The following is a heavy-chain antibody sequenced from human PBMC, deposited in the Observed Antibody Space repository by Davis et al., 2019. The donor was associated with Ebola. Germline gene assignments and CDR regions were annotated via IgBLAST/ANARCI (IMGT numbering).Heavy chain of an antibody. D-gene: IGHD3-9*01. CDR1: GGSFSGYY. CDR3: ARAHYDILTGLTNYYYGMDV. CDR2: INHSGST. V-gene: IGHV4-34*01. J-gene: IGHJ6*02. Sequence: MPSETLSLTCAVYGGSFSGYYWSWIRQPPGKGLEWIGEINHSGSTNYNPSLKSRVTISVDTSKNQFSLKLSSVTAADTAVYYCARAHYDILTGLTNYYYGMDVWGQGTTVTVSS.